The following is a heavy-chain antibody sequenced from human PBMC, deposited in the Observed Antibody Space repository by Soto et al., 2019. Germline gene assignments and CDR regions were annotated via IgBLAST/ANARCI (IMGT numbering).Heavy chain of an antibody. D-gene: IGHD7-27*01. Sequence: EVQLLESGGDLVRPGGSLRLSCTASGFTFPRFTMTWVRQAPGKGLEWVSSIYGSAGRVFYADSVKGRFSISRDNSRDTVYLQMNSLRVEDTAVYYCAKDREPDDRGDIDFWGQGTRVTVSS. CDR3: AKDREPDDRGDIDF. V-gene: IGHV3-23*01. CDR1: GFTFPRFT. J-gene: IGHJ4*02. CDR2: IYGSAGRV.